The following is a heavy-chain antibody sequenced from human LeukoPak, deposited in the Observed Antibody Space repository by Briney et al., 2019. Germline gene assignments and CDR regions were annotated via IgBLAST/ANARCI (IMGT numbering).Heavy chain of an antibody. CDR3: AKLQLGYCSGGSCYFDY. J-gene: IGHJ4*02. CDR2: VSGSGGST. Sequence: GGSLRLSCAASGFTFSSYAMSWVRQAPGKGLEWVSTVSGSGGSTYYADSVKGRFTISRDNSKNTLYLQMNSLRAEDTAVYYCAKLQLGYCSGGSCYFDYWGQGTLVTVSS. D-gene: IGHD2-15*01. CDR1: GFTFSSYA. V-gene: IGHV3-23*01.